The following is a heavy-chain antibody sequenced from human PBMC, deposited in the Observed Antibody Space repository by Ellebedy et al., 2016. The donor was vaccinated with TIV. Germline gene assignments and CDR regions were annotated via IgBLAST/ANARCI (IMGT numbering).Heavy chain of an antibody. V-gene: IGHV3-7*01. CDR2: IKQDGSEK. D-gene: IGHD2-2*01. J-gene: IGHJ4*02. Sequence: GGSLRLSXAASGFTFSSYWMSWVRQAPGKGLEWVANIKQDGSEKYYVDSVKGRFTISRDNAKNSLYLQMNSLRAEDTAVYYCARARIYCSSTSCYPTAGDYWGQGTLVTVSS. CDR3: ARARIYCSSTSCYPTAGDY. CDR1: GFTFSSYW.